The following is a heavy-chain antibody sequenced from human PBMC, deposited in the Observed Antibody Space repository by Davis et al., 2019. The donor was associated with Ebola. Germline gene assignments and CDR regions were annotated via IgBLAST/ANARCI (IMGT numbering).Heavy chain of an antibody. CDR2: ISAYNGNT. Sequence: ASVKVSCKASGYTFTSYGISWVRQAPGQGLEWMGWISAYNGNTNYAQKLQGRVTMTTDTSTSTAYMELRSLRSDDTAVYYCASGYYDSSAWYYFDYWGQGTLVTVSS. V-gene: IGHV1-18*01. D-gene: IGHD3-22*01. CDR1: GYTFTSYG. J-gene: IGHJ4*02. CDR3: ASGYYDSSAWYYFDY.